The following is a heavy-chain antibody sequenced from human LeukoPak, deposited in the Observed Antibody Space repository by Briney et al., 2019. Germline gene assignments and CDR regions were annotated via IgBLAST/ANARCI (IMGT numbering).Heavy chain of an antibody. V-gene: IGHV1-18*01. CDR2: ISAYNGNT. CDR3: ARERPYYDILTDTSGTFDY. Sequence: GASVKVSCKASGYTFTSYGISWVRQAPGQGLGWMGWISAYNGNTNYAQKLQGRVTMTTDTSTSTAYMELRSLRSDDTAVYYCARERPYYDILTDTSGTFDYWGQGTLVTVSS. D-gene: IGHD3-9*01. CDR1: GYTFTSYG. J-gene: IGHJ4*02.